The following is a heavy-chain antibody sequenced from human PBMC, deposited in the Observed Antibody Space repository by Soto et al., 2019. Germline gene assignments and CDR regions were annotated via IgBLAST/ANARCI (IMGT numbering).Heavy chain of an antibody. CDR3: ARLIRITIFGVGISDY. CDR2: IYYSGST. D-gene: IGHD3-3*01. Sequence: ETLSLTCTVSGGSISSSSYYWGWIRQPPGKGLEWIGSIYYSGSTYYNPSLKSRVTISVDTSKNQFSLKLSSVTAADTAVYYCARLIRITIFGVGISDYWGQGTLVTVSS. CDR1: GGSISSSSYY. J-gene: IGHJ4*02. V-gene: IGHV4-39*01.